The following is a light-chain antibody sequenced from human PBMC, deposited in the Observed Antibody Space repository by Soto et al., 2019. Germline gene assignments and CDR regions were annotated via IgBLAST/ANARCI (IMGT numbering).Light chain of an antibody. V-gene: IGLV1-44*01. J-gene: IGLJ3*02. CDR3: AAWDDSLKGWV. Sequence: QSVLTQPPSASGTPGQRVTISCSGSSSNIGSENVNWYQQVPGTAPKLLIYANNQRPSGVPDRFSVFKSGTSASLAIGGLQSEDAADYYCAAWDDSLKGWVFGGGTKLTVL. CDR1: SSNIGSEN. CDR2: ANN.